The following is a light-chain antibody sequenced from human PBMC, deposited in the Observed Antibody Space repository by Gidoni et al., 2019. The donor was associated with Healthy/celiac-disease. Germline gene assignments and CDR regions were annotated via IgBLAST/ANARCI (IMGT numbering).Light chain of an antibody. Sequence: EIGLTQSPATLSLSPGERATRSCRASQSVSSYLAWYQQTPGQAPRLLIYDASNRATGIPARFSGSGSGTDFTLTISSLEPEDFAVYYCQQRSNWPGTFGQGTKVEIK. V-gene: IGKV3-11*01. CDR3: QQRSNWPGT. CDR2: DAS. J-gene: IGKJ1*01. CDR1: QSVSSY.